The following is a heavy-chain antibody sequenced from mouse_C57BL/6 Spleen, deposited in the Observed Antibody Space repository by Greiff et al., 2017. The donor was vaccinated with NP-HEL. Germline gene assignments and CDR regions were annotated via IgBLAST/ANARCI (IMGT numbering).Heavy chain of an antibody. CDR1: GYTFTSYW. V-gene: IGHV1-64*01. J-gene: IGHJ1*03. D-gene: IGHD1-1*01. Sequence: VQLQQSGAELVKPGASVKLSCKASGYTFTSYWMHWVKQRPGQGLEWIGMIHPNSGSTNYNEKFKSKATLTVDKSSSTAYMQLSSLTSEDSAVYYCARYQYYGSSHWYFDVWGTGTTVTVSS. CDR3: ARYQYYGSSHWYFDV. CDR2: IHPNSGST.